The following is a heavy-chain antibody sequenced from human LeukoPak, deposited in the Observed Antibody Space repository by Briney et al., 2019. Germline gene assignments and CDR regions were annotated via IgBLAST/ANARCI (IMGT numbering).Heavy chain of an antibody. Sequence: GGSLRLSCAASGFTFSSYAMNWVRQAPGKGLEWVSAISGSSGSTYYADSVKGRFTISRDNSKNTLYLQMNSLRAEDTAIYYCAKVAGYSYVGVYYFDYWGQGTLVTVSS. CDR2: ISGSSGST. J-gene: IGHJ4*02. D-gene: IGHD5-18*01. V-gene: IGHV3-23*01. CDR3: AKVAGYSYVGVYYFDY. CDR1: GFTFSSYA.